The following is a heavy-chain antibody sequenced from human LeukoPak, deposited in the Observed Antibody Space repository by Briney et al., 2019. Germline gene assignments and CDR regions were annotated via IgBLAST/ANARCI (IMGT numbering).Heavy chain of an antibody. CDR1: GFTFSSYA. CDR3: EKDLSRSCTRSFDM. CDR2: ISGSGGST. V-gene: IGHV3-23*01. Sequence: GGSLRLSCAASGFTFSSYAMSWVRQAPGKGLEWVSAISGSGGSTYYADSVKARFTTSRANSKKTLYPQLNSLRAQATTVYYMEKDLSRSCTRSFDMGGQETMVTVSS. D-gene: IGHD1-26*01. J-gene: IGHJ3*02.